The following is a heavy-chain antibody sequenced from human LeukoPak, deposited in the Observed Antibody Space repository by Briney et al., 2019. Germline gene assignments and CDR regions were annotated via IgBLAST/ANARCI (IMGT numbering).Heavy chain of an antibody. CDR3: AKGRLRTRRGYSGYDSFDY. J-gene: IGHJ4*02. D-gene: IGHD5-12*01. V-gene: IGHV3-23*01. CDR1: GFTFSSYA. CDR2: ISGSVGST. Sequence: PGGSLRLSCAASGFTFSSYAMSWVRQAPRKGLEWVSAISGSVGSTYYADSVKGRFTISRDNSKNTLYLQMNSLRAEDTAVYYCAKGRLRTRRGYSGYDSFDYWGQGTLVTVSS.